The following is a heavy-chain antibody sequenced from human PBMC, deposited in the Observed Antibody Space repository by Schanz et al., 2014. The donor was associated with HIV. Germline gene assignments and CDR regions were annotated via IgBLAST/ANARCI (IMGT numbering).Heavy chain of an antibody. CDR3: AKVTPLRCLDY. V-gene: IGHV3-30*18. J-gene: IGHJ4*02. Sequence: QVQVVESGGGVVQPERSLRLSCAASGFTFNSYGMLWVRQAPGKGLEWVALISYDGKYKFYGDSVKGRFTISRDNSKNTLYLQMNSLRAEDTAVYYCAKVTPLRCLDYWGQGTLVTVSS. CDR1: GFTFNSYG. D-gene: IGHD4-17*01. CDR2: ISYDGKYK.